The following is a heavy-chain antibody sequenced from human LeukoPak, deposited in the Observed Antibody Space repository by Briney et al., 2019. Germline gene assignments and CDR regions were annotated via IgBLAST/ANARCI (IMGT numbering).Heavy chain of an antibody. CDR1: GGSISSSSYY. CDR2: IYYSGST. J-gene: IGHJ4*02. CDR3: ARQQPGYCSSTSCLNEVDY. D-gene: IGHD2-2*01. V-gene: IGHV4-39*01. Sequence: SETLSLTCTVSGGSISSSSYYWGWIRQPPGKGLEWIGSIYYSGSTYYIPSLKSRVTISVDTSKNQFSLKLSSVTAADTAVYYCARQQPGYCSSTSCLNEVDYWGQGTLVTVSS.